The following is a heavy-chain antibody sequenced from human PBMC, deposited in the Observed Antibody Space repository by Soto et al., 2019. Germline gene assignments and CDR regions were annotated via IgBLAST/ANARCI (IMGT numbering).Heavy chain of an antibody. V-gene: IGHV4-39*01. CDR1: GGSISSSSYY. Sequence: SETLSLTCTVSGGSISSSSYYWGWIRQPPGKGLEWIGSIYYSGSTYYNPSLKSRVTISVDTSKNQFSLKLSSVTAADTAVYYCAHGIAAVPNPYWGQGTLVTVSS. D-gene: IGHD6-13*01. CDR2: IYYSGST. CDR3: AHGIAAVPNPY. J-gene: IGHJ4*02.